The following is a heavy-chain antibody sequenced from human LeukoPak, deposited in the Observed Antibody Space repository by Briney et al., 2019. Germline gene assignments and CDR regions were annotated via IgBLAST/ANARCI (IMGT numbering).Heavy chain of an antibody. Sequence: SETLSLTCAVSGYSISSGYYWGWIRQPPGKGLEWIGSIYHSGSTYYNPSLKSRVTISVDTSKNQFSLKLSSVTAADTAVYYCASLGYSNSSPYWGQGTLVTVSS. CDR1: GYSISSGYY. CDR3: ASLGYSNSSPY. J-gene: IGHJ4*02. CDR2: IYHSGST. D-gene: IGHD6-6*01. V-gene: IGHV4-38-2*01.